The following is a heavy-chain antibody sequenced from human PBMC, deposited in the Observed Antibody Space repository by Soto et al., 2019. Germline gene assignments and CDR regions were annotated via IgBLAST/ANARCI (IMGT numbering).Heavy chain of an antibody. D-gene: IGHD2-2*01. CDR3: ASGYCSSTSCYGPLSEWGKTPESLCFDY. Sequence: PSETLSLTCTVSGGSISSSSYYWGWIRQPPGKGLEWIGSIYYSGSTYYNPSLKSRVTISVDTSKNQFSLKLSSVTAADTAVYYCASGYCSSTSCYGPLSEWGKTPESLCFDYWGQGTLVTVSS. CDR2: IYYSGST. J-gene: IGHJ4*02. V-gene: IGHV4-39*01. CDR1: GGSISSSSYY.